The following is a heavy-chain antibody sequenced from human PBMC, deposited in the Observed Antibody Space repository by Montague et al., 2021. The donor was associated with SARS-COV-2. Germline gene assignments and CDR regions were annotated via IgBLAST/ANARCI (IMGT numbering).Heavy chain of an antibody. D-gene: IGHD3-22*01. CDR3: ARAGEDYYYDSSGFLY. Sequence: SLSLSLSASGFIFSSYEMNWVRQAPGKGLEWVSYISNSGDTKYYADSVEGRSTISRDNAKNSLYLQMSSLRAEDTAVYYCARAGEDYYYDSSGFLYWGQGILVTVSS. V-gene: IGHV3-48*03. CDR2: ISNSGDTK. CDR1: GFIFSSYE. J-gene: IGHJ4*02.